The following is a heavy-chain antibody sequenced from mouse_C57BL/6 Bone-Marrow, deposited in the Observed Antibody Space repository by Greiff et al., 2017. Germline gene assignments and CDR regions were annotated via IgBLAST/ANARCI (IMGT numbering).Heavy chain of an antibody. D-gene: IGHD4-1*01. Sequence: VQLQQSGPELVKPGASVKISCKASGYSFTGYYMNWVKQSPEKSLEWIGEINPSTGGTTYNQKFKAKATLTVDKSSSTAYMQLKSLTSEDSAVYYCARGWDGFAYWGQGTLVTVSA. J-gene: IGHJ3*01. CDR3: ARGWDGFAY. CDR2: INPSTGGT. V-gene: IGHV1-42*01. CDR1: GYSFTGYY.